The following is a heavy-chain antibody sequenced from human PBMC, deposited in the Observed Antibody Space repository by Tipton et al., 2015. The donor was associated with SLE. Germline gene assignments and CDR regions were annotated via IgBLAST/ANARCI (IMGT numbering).Heavy chain of an antibody. CDR2: ISHSGTT. J-gene: IGHJ2*01. CDR1: GVSFSDYY. D-gene: IGHD2-8*01. V-gene: IGHV4-34*01. CDR3: ARLPLGLMVYVKGSFDL. Sequence: TLSLTCAVYGVSFSDYYWSWIRQPPGKGLEWIGEISHSGTTKYNPSLKSRVTISVDTSKNQFSLKLSSVTAADTAVYYCARLPLGLMVYVKGSFDLWGRGTLVTVSS.